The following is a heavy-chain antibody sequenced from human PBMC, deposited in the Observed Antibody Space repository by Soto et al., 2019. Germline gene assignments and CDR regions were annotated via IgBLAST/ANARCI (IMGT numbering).Heavy chain of an antibody. CDR2: ISPYTGNT. J-gene: IGHJ6*02. Sequence: QVQLVQSGDEVKKPGASVKVSCKASGYIFVNYGIAWVLHAPGQGLEWMGCISPYTGNTHSASKVQGRLTMTTDTSTSTAYMDLGSLTSDDTAVYYCVMVDNYVTPTPQDVLGQGTTVTV. CDR1: GYIFVNYG. D-gene: IGHD3-16*01. CDR3: VMVDNYVTPTPQDV. V-gene: IGHV1-18*01.